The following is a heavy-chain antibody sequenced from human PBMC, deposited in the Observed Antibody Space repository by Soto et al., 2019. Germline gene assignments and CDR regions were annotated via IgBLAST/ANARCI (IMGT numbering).Heavy chain of an antibody. CDR3: ARDFIRGPLIRPPSTNRAYYYYGMDV. D-gene: IGHD3-16*01. CDR2: ISYDGSNK. Sequence: GGSLRLSCAASGFTFSSYAMHWVRQAPGKGLEWVAVISYDGSNKYYADSVKGRFTISRDNSKNTLYLQMNSLRAEDTAVYYCARDFIRGPLIRPPSTNRAYYYYGMDVWGQGTTVTVSS. CDR1: GFTFSSYA. V-gene: IGHV3-30-3*01. J-gene: IGHJ6*02.